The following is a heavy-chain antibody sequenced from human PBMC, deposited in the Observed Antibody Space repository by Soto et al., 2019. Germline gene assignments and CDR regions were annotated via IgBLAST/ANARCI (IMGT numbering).Heavy chain of an antibody. Sequence: PGVSLGLSCAASGFTFSSYGMHRVRQAPGKGLEWVAYISCSGSYTNYADSVKGRFTISRDNAKNSLYLQMNSLRAEDTAVYYCARGGDSTDDWGQGTLVTVFS. V-gene: IGHV3-21*05. CDR2: ISCSGSYT. D-gene: IGHD2-21*01. J-gene: IGHJ4*02. CDR3: ARGGDSTDD. CDR1: GFTFSSYG.